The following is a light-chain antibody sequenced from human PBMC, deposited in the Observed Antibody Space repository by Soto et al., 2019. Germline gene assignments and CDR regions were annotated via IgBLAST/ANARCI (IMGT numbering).Light chain of an antibody. CDR2: EVT. CDR3: CSYAGGTRV. V-gene: IGLV2-23*02. J-gene: IGLJ3*02. Sequence: QSALAQPASMSGSPGQSITISCTGTSSAVGSYNLVSWYQQHPGKAPKLMIYEVTKRPSGISNRFSGSKSGNTASLSISGLQAEDEADYYCCSYAGGTRVFGGGTNVTVL. CDR1: SSAVGSYNL.